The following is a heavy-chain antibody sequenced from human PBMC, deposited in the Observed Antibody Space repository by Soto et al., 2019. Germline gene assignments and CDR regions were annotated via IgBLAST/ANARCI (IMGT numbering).Heavy chain of an antibody. CDR3: AKSMTTVTKDQLYDYYGMDV. D-gene: IGHD4-17*01. Sequence: QVQLVQSGAEVTKPGSSVKVSCKASAGTFSSYAISWVRQSPGQGLEWMGGIIPSFGTANYARKFQSRVKVTADESTSKSYMELSSLRTKDTAVYYCAKSMTTVTKDQLYDYYGMDVWGQGTTVTVSS. J-gene: IGHJ6*02. CDR1: AGTFSSYA. V-gene: IGHV1-69*01. CDR2: IIPSFGTA.